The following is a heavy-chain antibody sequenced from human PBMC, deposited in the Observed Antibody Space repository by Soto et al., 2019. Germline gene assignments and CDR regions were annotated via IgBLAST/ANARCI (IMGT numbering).Heavy chain of an antibody. CDR1: GFTFTNYY. Sequence: QVQLVQSGAEVKKPGASVKVSCKASGFTFTNYYIHWVRQPPGQGLEWMGLINPSGGGTFYAQKFQGRVTVTRDTSTGTVYMELSNLRSEDTAVYFCARDSGDTTLRQWGRSFHYWGQGTLVTVSS. V-gene: IGHV1-46*01. CDR2: INPSGGGT. J-gene: IGHJ4*02. CDR3: ARDSGDTTLRQWGRSFHY. D-gene: IGHD1-1*01.